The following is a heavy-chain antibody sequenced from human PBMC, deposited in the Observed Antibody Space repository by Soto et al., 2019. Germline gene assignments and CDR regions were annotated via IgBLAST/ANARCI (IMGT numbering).Heavy chain of an antibody. D-gene: IGHD4-17*01. CDR3: AMTMTTLYHWFDP. J-gene: IGHJ5*02. CDR1: GGSIRSHY. Sequence: QVQLQESGPGLVKPSETLSLTCTVSGGSIRSHYWSWIRQTPGKELEWIGQIYYSGTTNYNPSLKSRVTISVDTSKNQFPLKLSSVTAADTAVYFCAMTMTTLYHWFDPWGQGTLVTVSS. V-gene: IGHV4-59*08. CDR2: IYYSGTT.